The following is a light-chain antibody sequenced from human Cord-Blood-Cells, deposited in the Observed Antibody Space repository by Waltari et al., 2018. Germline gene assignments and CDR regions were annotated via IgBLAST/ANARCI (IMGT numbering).Light chain of an antibody. CDR3: MQALQTPIT. J-gene: IGKJ5*01. CDR2: LGS. Sequence: DIVMTPSPLSLPVTPGEPASLSCSSSQSLLHSNGYNYLAWYLQKPGQSPQLLIYLGSNRASGVPDRFSGSGSGTDFTLKSSRVEAEYVGVYYCMQALQTPITFGQGTRLEIK. CDR1: QSLLHSNGYNY. V-gene: IGKV2-28*01.